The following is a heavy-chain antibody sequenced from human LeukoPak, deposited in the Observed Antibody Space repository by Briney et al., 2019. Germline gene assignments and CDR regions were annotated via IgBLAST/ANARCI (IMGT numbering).Heavy chain of an antibody. CDR2: INPASGVT. CDR3: ASPQQQLAHYGLDV. CDR1: GYTFIGYF. Sequence: ASVKVSCKASGYTFIGYFMHCVPQAPGQGLEWMGWINPASGVTNYAKKFQGRVTMTRDTSISTAYMELNRLRSDDTAVYHCASPQQQLAHYGLDVWGQGTTVTVSS. J-gene: IGHJ6*02. V-gene: IGHV1-2*02. D-gene: IGHD6-13*01.